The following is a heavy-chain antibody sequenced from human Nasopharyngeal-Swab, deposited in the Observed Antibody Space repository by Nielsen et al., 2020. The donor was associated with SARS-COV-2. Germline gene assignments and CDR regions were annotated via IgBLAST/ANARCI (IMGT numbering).Heavy chain of an antibody. J-gene: IGHJ3*02. Sequence: GESRKISRAASGFTVSSYAMHGVRQAPGKGREREALMSYDGSNKYYADSVKGRFTISRDNSNNTLYLQMSSLRPEDTAVYFCARARPRLSRSIAAAGLDTFDIWGQGTMVTVSS. V-gene: IGHV3-30-3*01. CDR2: MSYDGSNK. CDR3: ARARPRLSRSIAAAGLDTFDI. D-gene: IGHD6-13*01. CDR1: GFTVSSYA.